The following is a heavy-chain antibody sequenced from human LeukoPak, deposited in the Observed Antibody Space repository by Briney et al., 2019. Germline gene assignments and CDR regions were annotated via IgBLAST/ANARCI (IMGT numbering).Heavy chain of an antibody. CDR3: AGAYLRFLEWLPPSY. J-gene: IGHJ4*02. CDR2: ISYDGSNK. D-gene: IGHD3-3*01. V-gene: IGHV3-30*04. Sequence: GRSLRLSCAASGFTFSSYAMHWVRQAPGKGLEWVAVISYDGSNKYYADSVKGRFTISRDNSKNTLYLQMNSLRAEDTAVYYCAGAYLRFLEWLPPSYWGQGTLVTVPS. CDR1: GFTFSSYA.